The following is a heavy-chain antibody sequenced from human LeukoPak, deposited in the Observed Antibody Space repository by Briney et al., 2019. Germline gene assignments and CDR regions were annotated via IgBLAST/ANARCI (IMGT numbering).Heavy chain of an antibody. J-gene: IGHJ3*02. D-gene: IGHD3-3*01. V-gene: IGHV4-59*13. CDR1: GGSISSYH. CDR3: ARAWGSYYDFWSGYYADSGAFDI. CDR2: IYYSGSI. Sequence: SETLSLTCTVSGGSISSYHWSWIRQPPGKGLEWIGYIYYSGSIHYNPSLKSRVTISVDTSKNQFSLKLSSVTAADTAVYYCARAWGSYYDFWSGYYADSGAFDIWGQGTMVTVSS.